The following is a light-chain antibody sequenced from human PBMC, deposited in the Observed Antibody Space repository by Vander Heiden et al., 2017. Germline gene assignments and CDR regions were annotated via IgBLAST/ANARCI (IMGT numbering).Light chain of an antibody. CDR1: SSDVGSYNF. V-gene: IGLV2-14*01. Sequence: QSALTHPASVSGSPGQSITISCTGTSSDVGSYNFVSWYQQHPGKAPKLMIYDVSNRPSGVSNRFSGSKSGNTASLTISGLPDYDCSSYTSSSTLEVFGTGTKVTVL. CDR3: SSYTSSSTLEV. J-gene: IGLJ1*01. CDR2: DVS.